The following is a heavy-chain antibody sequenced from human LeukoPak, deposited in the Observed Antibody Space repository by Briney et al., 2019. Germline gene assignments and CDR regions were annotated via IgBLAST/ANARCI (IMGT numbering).Heavy chain of an antibody. D-gene: IGHD3-22*01. J-gene: IGHJ4*02. V-gene: IGHV3-11*01. CDR2: ISSSGSTI. CDR3: ARSIYYYDSSGPFDY. Sequence: GGSLRLSCPPPGVSFSDYYSRWIRHSPGKGLDCVLFISSSGSTIYYADSVKGRFTISRDNAKNSLYLQVNSLSAEDTAVYYCARSIYYYDSSGPFDYWGQGTLVTVSS. CDR1: GVSFSDYY.